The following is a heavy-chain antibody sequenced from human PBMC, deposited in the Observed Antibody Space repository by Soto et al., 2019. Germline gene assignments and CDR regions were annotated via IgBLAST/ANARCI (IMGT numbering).Heavy chain of an antibody. J-gene: IGHJ4*02. CDR2: INPNSGGT. Sequence: QVQLVQSGAEVKKPGASVKVSCKASGYTFTGYYMHWVRQAPGQGLEWMGWINPNSGGTNYAQKFQGRVTMTRDTSISTAYMELSRLRSDDTAVYYCASERGYSGYDDGGYFDYWGQGTLVTVSS. V-gene: IGHV1-2*02. D-gene: IGHD5-12*01. CDR3: ASERGYSGYDDGGYFDY. CDR1: GYTFTGYY.